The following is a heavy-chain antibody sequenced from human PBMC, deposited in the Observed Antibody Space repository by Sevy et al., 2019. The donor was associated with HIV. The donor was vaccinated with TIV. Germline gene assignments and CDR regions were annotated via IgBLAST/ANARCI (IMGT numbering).Heavy chain of an antibody. CDR3: AKDLSHNWNGVGAQET. CDR1: GFTFDDYA. Sequence: GGSLRLSCAASGFTFDDYAMHWVRQAPGKGLEWVSAISWDSGSIGYADSVKGRFTISRDNAKNSLYLQMNSLRPEDTAFYYCAKDLSHNWNGVGAQETWGQGTQVTVSS. CDR2: ISWDSGSI. D-gene: IGHD1-1*01. J-gene: IGHJ5*02. V-gene: IGHV3-9*01.